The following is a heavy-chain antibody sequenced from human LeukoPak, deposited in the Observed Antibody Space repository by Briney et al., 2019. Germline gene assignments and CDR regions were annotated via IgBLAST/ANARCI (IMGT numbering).Heavy chain of an antibody. D-gene: IGHD3-3*01. CDR2: ISSSSSTI. CDR3: ARSYYDFWSGYNWFDP. J-gene: IGHJ5*02. CDR1: GFTFSSYA. V-gene: IGHV3-48*01. Sequence: GGSLRLSCAASGFTFSSYAMSWVRQAPGKGLEWVSYISSSSSTIYYADSVKGRFTISRDNAKNSLYLQMNSLRAEDTAVYYCARSYYDFWSGYNWFDPWGQGTLVTVSP.